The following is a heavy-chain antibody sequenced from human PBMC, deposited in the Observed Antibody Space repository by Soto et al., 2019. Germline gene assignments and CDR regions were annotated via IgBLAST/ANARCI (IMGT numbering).Heavy chain of an antibody. D-gene: IGHD5-12*01. V-gene: IGHV4-59*08. CDR3: ASFLGLDYYYYMDV. J-gene: IGHJ6*03. Sequence: SETLSLTCTVSGGSISGYYWSWIRQPPGKGLEWIGYIYNSGSTNYNPSLKSRVTISVDTSKNQFSLKLISVTAADTAVYYCASFLGLDYYYYMDVWGKGTMVTVSS. CDR1: GGSISGYY. CDR2: IYNSGST.